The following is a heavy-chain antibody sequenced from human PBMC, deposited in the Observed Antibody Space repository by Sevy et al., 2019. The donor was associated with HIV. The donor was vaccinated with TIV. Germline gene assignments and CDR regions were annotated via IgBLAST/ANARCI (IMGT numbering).Heavy chain of an antibody. CDR2: INGHNGNT. V-gene: IGHV1-18*01. D-gene: IGHD3-22*01. CDR1: GYIFTSYG. CDR3: ARHGYDGSGYQRGLFDF. J-gene: IGHJ4*02. Sequence: ASVKVSCKASGYIFTSYGISWVRQAPRQGLEWMGWINGHNGNTNYVQNLQGRVTMTTDTSTNTAYMELRSLRSDDTAVYYCARHGYDGSGYQRGLFDFWGQGTLVTVSS.